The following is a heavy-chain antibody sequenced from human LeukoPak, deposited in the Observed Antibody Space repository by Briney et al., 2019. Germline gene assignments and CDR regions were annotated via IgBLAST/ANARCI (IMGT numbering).Heavy chain of an antibody. V-gene: IGHV3-30-3*01. CDR2: ISYDGSNK. Sequence: GRSLRLSCAASGFTFSSYAMHWVRQAPGKGLEWVAVISYDGSNKYYADSVKGRFTISRDNSKNTLYLQMNSLRAEDTAMYYCVREFWSGPRGDYYYYMDVWGKGTTVTVSS. J-gene: IGHJ6*03. CDR1: GFTFSSYA. CDR3: VREFWSGPRGDYYYYMDV. D-gene: IGHD3-3*01.